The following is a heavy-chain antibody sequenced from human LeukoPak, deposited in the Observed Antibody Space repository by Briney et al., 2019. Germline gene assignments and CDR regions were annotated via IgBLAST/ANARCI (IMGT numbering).Heavy chain of an antibody. J-gene: IGHJ5*02. CDR1: GYRFSSDW. CDR2: IYPRDSNT. V-gene: IGHV5-51*01. D-gene: IGHD6-13*01. CDR3: ARHPIAAGGAYNWFDP. Sequence: GESLKVSCKGSGYRFSSDWIGWVRQMPGKGLEWMGIIYPRDSNTIYSPSFQGQVTISVDTSINTAYLQWISLKASDTAMYYCARHPIAAGGAYNWFDPWGQGTLVTVSS.